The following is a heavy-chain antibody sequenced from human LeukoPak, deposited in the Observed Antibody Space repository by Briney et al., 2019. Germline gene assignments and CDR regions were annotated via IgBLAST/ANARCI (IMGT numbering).Heavy chain of an antibody. J-gene: IGHJ5*02. V-gene: IGHV1-69*05. CDR2: IIPIFGTA. CDR1: GGTFSGYA. Sequence: SVKVSCKASGGTFSGYAISWVRQAPGQGLERMGGIIPIFGTANYAQKFQGRVTITTDESTSTAYMELSSLRSEDTAVYYCAREYCGGDCYRGNWFDPWGQGTLVTVSS. D-gene: IGHD2-21*02. CDR3: AREYCGGDCYRGNWFDP.